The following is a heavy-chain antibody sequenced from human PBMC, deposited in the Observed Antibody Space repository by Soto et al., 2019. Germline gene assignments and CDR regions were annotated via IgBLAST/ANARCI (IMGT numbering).Heavy chain of an antibody. V-gene: IGHV1-18*01. CDR1: GYTFTSYG. CDR3: ARDYYDFWSGYYPQYYYGMDV. D-gene: IGHD3-3*01. Sequence: QVQLVQSGAEVKKPGASVKVSCKASGYTFTSYGISWVRQAPGQGLEWMGWISAYNGNTNYAQKLQGRVTMTTDTSTSTAYMELRSLRSDDTAVYYCARDYYDFWSGYYPQYYYGMDVWGQGTTVTVSS. J-gene: IGHJ6*02. CDR2: ISAYNGNT.